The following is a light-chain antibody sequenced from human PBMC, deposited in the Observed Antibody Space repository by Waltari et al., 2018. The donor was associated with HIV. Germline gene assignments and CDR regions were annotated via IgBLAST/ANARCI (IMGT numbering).Light chain of an antibody. J-gene: IGLJ2*01. CDR3: QAWDSHNVI. CDR2: EDV. CDR1: KLGAKY. Sequence: SYELTQPPSVSVSPGQTAIITCSGDKLGAKYASWYQQRPGQSPVLFIYEDVKRPSGIPERFSGSNSGNTATLTISGTQAMDESDYYCQAWDSHNVIFGGGTKLTVL. V-gene: IGLV3-1*01.